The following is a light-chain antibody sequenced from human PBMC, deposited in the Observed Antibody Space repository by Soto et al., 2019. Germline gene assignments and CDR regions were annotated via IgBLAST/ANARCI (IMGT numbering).Light chain of an antibody. CDR2: EVT. CDR1: SSDVGGYNY. CDR3: GSYAGTAYL. V-gene: IGLV2-8*01. Sequence: QSVLTQPPSASGSPGQSVTISCTGTSSDVGGYNYVSWYQQHPGKAPKLLIYEVTKRPSGVPDRFSGSKSGNTASLTVSGLQPEDEGDYYCGSYAGTAYLFGTGTKVTVL. J-gene: IGLJ1*01.